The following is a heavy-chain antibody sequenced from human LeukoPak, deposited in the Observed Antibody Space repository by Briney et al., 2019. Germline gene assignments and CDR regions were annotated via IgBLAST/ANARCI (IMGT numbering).Heavy chain of an antibody. J-gene: IGHJ1*01. Sequence: SETLSLTCAVYGGSFSGYYWSWIRQPPGKGLEWIGEINHSGSTNYNPSLKSRVTISVGTSKNQFSLKLSSVTAADTAVYYRARGGGWFGELRGYFQHWGQGTLVTVSS. CDR3: ARGGGWFGELRGYFQH. CDR2: INHSGST. V-gene: IGHV4-34*01. CDR1: GGSFSGYY. D-gene: IGHD3-10*01.